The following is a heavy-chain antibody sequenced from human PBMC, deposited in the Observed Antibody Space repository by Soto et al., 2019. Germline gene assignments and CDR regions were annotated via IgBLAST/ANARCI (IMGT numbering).Heavy chain of an antibody. V-gene: IGHV3-23*01. D-gene: IGHD3-16*02. J-gene: IGHJ3*02. Sequence: EVQLLESGGGLVQPGGSLRLSCAASGFTFSSYAMSWVRQAPGKGLEWVSAISGSGGSTYYADSVKGRFTISRDNSKNTLYMQMNSLRAEDTAVYYWAKSTVTFGGVIDVDAFDIWGQGTMVTVSS. CDR2: ISGSGGST. CDR3: AKSTVTFGGVIDVDAFDI. CDR1: GFTFSSYA.